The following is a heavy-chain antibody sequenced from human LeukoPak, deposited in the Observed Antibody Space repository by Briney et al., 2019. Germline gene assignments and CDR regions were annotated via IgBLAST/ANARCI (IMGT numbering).Heavy chain of an antibody. J-gene: IGHJ4*02. V-gene: IGHV3-23*01. CDR3: PKEPVYDN. CDR1: GFTFNNYA. D-gene: IGHD6-6*01. Sequence: GGSLRLSCAASGFTFNNYAMSWVRRAPGKGLEWVSTIGGSGTNTYYADSVKGRFTISRDNSKNTVYLQLNSLRAQDTAIYYCPKEPVYDNWGQGTLVTVSS. CDR2: IGGSGTNT.